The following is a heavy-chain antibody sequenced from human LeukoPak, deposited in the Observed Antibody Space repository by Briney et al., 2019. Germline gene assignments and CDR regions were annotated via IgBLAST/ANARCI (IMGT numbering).Heavy chain of an antibody. J-gene: IGHJ4*02. CDR3: ASTDGSGSYLSPFDY. CDR2: INPSGGST. V-gene: IGHV1-46*01. D-gene: IGHD3-10*01. Sequence: ASVKVSCKASGYTFTSYYMHWVRQAPGQGLEWMGIINPSGGSTSYAQKFQGRVTMTRDMSTSTVYMELSSPRSEDTAVYYCASTDGSGSYLSPFDYWGQGTLVTVSS. CDR1: GYTFTSYY.